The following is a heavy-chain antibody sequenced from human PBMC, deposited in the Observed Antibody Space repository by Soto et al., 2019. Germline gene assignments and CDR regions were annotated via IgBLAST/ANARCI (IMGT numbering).Heavy chain of an antibody. CDR3: AQSYCGGDCYSDWYFDL. CDR2: IYWDDDK. CDR1: GFSLSTSGVG. Sequence: QITLKESGPTLVKPTQTLTLTCTFSGFSLSTSGVGVGWIRQPPGKALEWLALIYWDDDKRYSPSLKSRLTNTKDTSKNQVVLTMTNMDPVDTATYYCAQSYCGGDCYSDWYFDLWGRGTLVTVSS. V-gene: IGHV2-5*02. D-gene: IGHD2-21*02. J-gene: IGHJ2*01.